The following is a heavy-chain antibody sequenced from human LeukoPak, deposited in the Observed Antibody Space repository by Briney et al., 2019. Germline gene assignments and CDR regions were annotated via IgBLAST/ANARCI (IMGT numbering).Heavy chain of an antibody. V-gene: IGHV3-49*04. D-gene: IGHD1-26*01. Sequence: GGSLRLSCAASGFTFSTYDMSWVRQAPGKGLEWVGFIRSKAYGGTTEYAASVKGRITISRDDSKSIAYLQMNSLKTEDTAVYYCTRGRRATHDYWGQGTLVTVSS. CDR3: TRGRRATHDY. CDR2: IRSKAYGGTT. J-gene: IGHJ4*02. CDR1: GFTFSTYD.